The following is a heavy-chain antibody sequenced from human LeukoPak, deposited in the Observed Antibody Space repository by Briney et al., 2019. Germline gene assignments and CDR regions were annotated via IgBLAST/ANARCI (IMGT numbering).Heavy chain of an antibody. CDR2: VFYSGST. CDR3: ASERRGYYSFFDY. J-gene: IGHJ4*02. D-gene: IGHD3-3*01. V-gene: IGHV4-59*01. Sequence: SETLSLTCSVSGGSISGYYWSWIRQPPGKGLEWIGYVFYSGSTNYNPSLKSRVTISVGTSKNQFSLKLTSVTAADTAVYYCASERRGYYSFFDYWGQGTLVTVSS. CDR1: GGSISGYY.